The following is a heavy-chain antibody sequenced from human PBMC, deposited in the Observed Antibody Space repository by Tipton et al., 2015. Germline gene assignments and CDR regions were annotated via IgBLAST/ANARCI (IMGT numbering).Heavy chain of an antibody. J-gene: IGHJ4*02. D-gene: IGHD6-13*01. CDR2: INHRGST. CDR3: ARGNANSSSWHFDF. CDR1: GGSFSDFY. Sequence: KPSETLSLTCGVYGGSFSDFYWNWIRQTPGKGLEWIGEINHRGSTTHNPSLKSRVSMSVDTSKNQISLRMMSVTAADTAVYYCARGNANSSSWHFDFWGQGTKVIVSP. V-gene: IGHV4-34*01.